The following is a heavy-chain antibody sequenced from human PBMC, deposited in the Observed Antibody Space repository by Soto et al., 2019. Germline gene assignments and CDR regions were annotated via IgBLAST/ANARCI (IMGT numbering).Heavy chain of an antibody. CDR1: GGTFSSYA. CDR3: AAYDDDSNGSSYDH. Sequence: SVKVSCPASGGTFSSYAISWVRQAPGQGLEWMGGIIPIFGTANYAQKFQGRVTITADESTSTAYMELSSLRSEDTAVYYCAAYDDDSNGSSYDHWGQGTPVTVSS. CDR2: IIPIFGTA. V-gene: IGHV1-69*13. J-gene: IGHJ4*02. D-gene: IGHD3-22*01.